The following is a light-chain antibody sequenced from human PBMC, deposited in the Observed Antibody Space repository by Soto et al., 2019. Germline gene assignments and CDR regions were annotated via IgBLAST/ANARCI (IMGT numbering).Light chain of an antibody. J-gene: IGLJ2*01. Sequence: QSVLTQPASVSGSPGQSVTISCTGTSSDVGGYNYVSWYQQHPGRATKVIIYDVRNRPSGVSDRFSGSKSANAASLTISVLHAEDEADYYCSSYAPRNTLVFGGGTKLTVL. V-gene: IGLV2-14*03. CDR2: DVR. CDR1: SSDVGGYNY. CDR3: SSYAPRNTLV.